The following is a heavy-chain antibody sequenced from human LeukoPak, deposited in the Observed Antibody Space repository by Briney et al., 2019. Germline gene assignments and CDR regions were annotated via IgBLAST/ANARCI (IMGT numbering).Heavy chain of an antibody. CDR1: GFTFTNYA. V-gene: IGHV3-64*01. Sequence: GGSLRLSCAASGFTFTNYAMHWVRQAPGKGLEFVAAINSDGDGTYYGNSVKGRFTISRDTSKNTLFLQMDSRRPDDTSVYYCARDKRNSNGWYATVDYWGQGTLVTVAS. D-gene: IGHD6-19*01. CDR3: ARDKRNSNGWYATVDY. CDR2: INSDGDGT. J-gene: IGHJ4*02.